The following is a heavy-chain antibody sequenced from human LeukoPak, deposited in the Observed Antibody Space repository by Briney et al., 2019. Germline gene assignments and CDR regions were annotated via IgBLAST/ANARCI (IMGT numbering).Heavy chain of an antibody. D-gene: IGHD2-21*01. CDR1: GFTFSDHI. CDR3: ERRLAS. J-gene: IGHJ5*02. V-gene: IGHV3-48*01. Sequence: GGSLRLSCAASGFTFSDHIMNWVRQLPGKRLEWVAYVSGSGSTVYYADSVKGRFTISRDNGKSSLYLQMNSLRVEDTALYYCERRLASWGQGTLVTVSS. CDR2: VSGSGSTV.